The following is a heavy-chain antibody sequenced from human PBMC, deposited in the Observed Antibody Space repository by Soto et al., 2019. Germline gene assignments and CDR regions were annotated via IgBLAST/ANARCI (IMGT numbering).Heavy chain of an antibody. J-gene: IGHJ6*03. Sequence: QVQLVQSGAEVKEPGASVTVSCRASGDRFTDYYMHWVRQAPGQGLGWMGWINPNSGVTKYAQKFQRWVTMDRDKSIRTVYMQLSRLGFDDTAIYYCARESGGATATLDYYYFYMDVWGTGTTVTVSS. CDR1: GDRFTDYY. CDR2: INPNSGVT. D-gene: IGHD5-12*01. V-gene: IGHV1-2*04. CDR3: ARESGGATATLDYYYFYMDV.